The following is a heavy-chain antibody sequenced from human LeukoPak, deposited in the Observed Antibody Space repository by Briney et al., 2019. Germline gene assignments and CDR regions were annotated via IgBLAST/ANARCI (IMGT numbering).Heavy chain of an antibody. V-gene: IGHV1-2*02. D-gene: IGHD3-10*01. Sequence: GASVKVSCKASGYTFTGYYMHWVRQAPGQGLEWMGWTNPDNDGTNYAQKFQGRVTMTRDTSINTAYMELSGLRSEDTAVYYCARAQAQAYGSGSYYIPVISGSDYWGQGTLVTVSS. J-gene: IGHJ4*02. CDR3: ARAQAQAYGSGSYYIPVISGSDY. CDR2: TNPDNDGT. CDR1: GYTFTGYY.